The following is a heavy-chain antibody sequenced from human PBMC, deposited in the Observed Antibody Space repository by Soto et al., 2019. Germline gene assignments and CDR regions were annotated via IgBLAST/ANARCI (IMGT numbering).Heavy chain of an antibody. CDR2: INAGNGNT. Sequence: QVQLVQSGAEVKKPGASVKVSCKASGYTFTSYAMHWVRQAPGQRLEWMGWINAGNGNTKYSQKFQGRVTITRDTSASTAYKELSSLRSEDTAVYYCASGSSGYDFDYWGQGTLVTVSS. CDR3: ASGSSGYDFDY. J-gene: IGHJ4*02. D-gene: IGHD3-22*01. V-gene: IGHV1-3*01. CDR1: GYTFTSYA.